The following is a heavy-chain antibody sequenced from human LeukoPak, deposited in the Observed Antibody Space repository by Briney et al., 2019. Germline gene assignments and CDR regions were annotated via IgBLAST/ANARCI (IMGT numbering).Heavy chain of an antibody. CDR2: INHSGST. Sequence: PSETLSLTCAVYGGSFSGYYWSWIRQPPGTGLEWIGEINHSGSTNYNPSLKSRVTISVDTSKNQFSLKLSSVTAADTAVYYCARDRRYCSSTSCSLYYFDYWGQGTLVTVSS. V-gene: IGHV4-34*01. CDR1: GGSFSGYY. D-gene: IGHD2-2*01. J-gene: IGHJ4*02. CDR3: ARDRRYCSSTSCSLYYFDY.